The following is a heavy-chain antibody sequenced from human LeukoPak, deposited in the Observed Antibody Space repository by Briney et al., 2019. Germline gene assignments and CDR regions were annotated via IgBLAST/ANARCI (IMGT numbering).Heavy chain of an antibody. V-gene: IGHV3-49*04. CDR3: TGVPTAGYSSGWTDY. J-gene: IGHJ4*02. D-gene: IGHD6-19*01. CDR1: GFTGGDYA. Sequence: PGGSLRLSCTASGFTGGDYAMSWVRQAPGKGLEWVGFIRSKAYGGTTEYAASVKGRFTISRDDSKSSVYLQMNSLKTEDTAVYYCTGVPTAGYSSGWTDYWGQGTLVTVSS. CDR2: IRSKAYGGTT.